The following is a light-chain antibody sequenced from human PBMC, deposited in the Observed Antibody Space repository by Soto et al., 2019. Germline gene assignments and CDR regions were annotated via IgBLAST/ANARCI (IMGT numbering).Light chain of an antibody. CDR2: EAS. V-gene: IGKV1-5*03. CDR1: QSTRRW. Sequence: IQVAQSPSTLSASVGDRVTITCRASQSTRRWLAWYQQKPGKAPRFLIYEASRLESGVPSTFSGSGSGTEFTLTISGLQADDSATYYCQQYNSYSWTFGQGTKVDIK. CDR3: QQYNSYSWT. J-gene: IGKJ1*01.